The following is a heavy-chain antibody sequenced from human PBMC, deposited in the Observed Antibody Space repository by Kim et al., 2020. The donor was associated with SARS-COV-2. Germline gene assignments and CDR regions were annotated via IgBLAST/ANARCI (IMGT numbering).Heavy chain of an antibody. J-gene: IGHJ4*02. CDR3: AKEAALYGDYPYYFDY. CDR1: GFTFSSYA. Sequence: GGSLRLSCAASGFTFSSYAMHWVRQAPGKGLEWVAVIWYDGSNKYYADSVKGRFTISRDNSKNTLYLQMNSLRAEDTAVYYCAKEAALYGDYPYYFDYWGQGTLVTVSS. CDR2: IWYDGSNK. D-gene: IGHD4-17*01. V-gene: IGHV3-33*06.